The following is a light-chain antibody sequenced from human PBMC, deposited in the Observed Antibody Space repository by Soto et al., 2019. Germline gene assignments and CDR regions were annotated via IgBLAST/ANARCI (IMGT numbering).Light chain of an antibody. Sequence: EIVCIQSPATLSLYPGARATLSCRASQSVSSYLAWYQQKPGQAPRLLIYDASNRATGIPARFSGSGSGTDFTLTISSLEPEEFAVYYCQQRSNWPLTFGGGTKVDIK. CDR3: QQRSNWPLT. J-gene: IGKJ4*01. CDR2: DAS. V-gene: IGKV3-11*01. CDR1: QSVSSY.